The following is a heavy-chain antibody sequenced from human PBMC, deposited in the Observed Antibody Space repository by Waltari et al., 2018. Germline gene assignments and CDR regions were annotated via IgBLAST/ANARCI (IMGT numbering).Heavy chain of an antibody. CDR1: GGSISSYY. J-gene: IGHJ2*01. D-gene: IGHD3-3*01. CDR3: ARVVPEWLLSHWYFDL. Sequence: QVQLQESGPVLVKPSETLSLTCTVSGGSISSYYWSWIRQPPGKGLEWIGYIYYSGSTNYNPSLKSRVTISVDTSKNQFSLKLSSVTAADTAVYYCARVVPEWLLSHWYFDLWGRGTLVTVSS. V-gene: IGHV4-59*01. CDR2: IYYSGST.